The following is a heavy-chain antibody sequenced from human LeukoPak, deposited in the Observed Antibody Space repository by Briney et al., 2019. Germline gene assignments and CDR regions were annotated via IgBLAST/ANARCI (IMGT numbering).Heavy chain of an antibody. J-gene: IGHJ4*02. CDR1: GFIFSTYW. D-gene: IGHD3-16*01. Sequence: GGSLRLSCAASGFIFSTYWMSWVRQAPGRGLEWVSYISTSGTNIYYADSVKGRFTISRDNAKNSLFLQMNSLRAEDTAVYYCARGHYGLDYWGQGSLVTVSS. CDR3: ARGHYGLDY. CDR2: ISTSGTNI. V-gene: IGHV3-48*04.